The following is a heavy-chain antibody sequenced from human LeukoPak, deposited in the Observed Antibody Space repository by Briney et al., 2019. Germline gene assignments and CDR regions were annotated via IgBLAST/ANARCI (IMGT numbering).Heavy chain of an antibody. CDR1: GFTFSNYA. V-gene: IGHV3-23*01. CDR2: INDNGSTR. J-gene: IGHJ4*02. Sequence: PGGSLRLSCGASGFTFSNYAMSWVRQAPGKGLEWVSGINDNGSTRFYAASVKGRFTISRDNAQNSLYLQMNSLRAEDTALYYCAKDDGSGSYFTYWGQGTLVTVSS. D-gene: IGHD3-10*01. CDR3: AKDDGSGSYFTY.